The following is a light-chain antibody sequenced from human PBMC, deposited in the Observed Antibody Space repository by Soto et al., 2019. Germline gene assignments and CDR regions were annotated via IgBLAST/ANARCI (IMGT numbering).Light chain of an antibody. V-gene: IGKV1-5*03. Sequence: DIQMTQSPSTLSASIGDRITISCRASQHIDTWLAWYQQRPGEAPKLLIYTASNLENGLPSMFSASGSATAFTLTISSLQPEGVATYYCQQYCDSSRAFGQG. CDR2: TAS. CDR3: QQYCDSSRA. J-gene: IGKJ1*01. CDR1: QHIDTW.